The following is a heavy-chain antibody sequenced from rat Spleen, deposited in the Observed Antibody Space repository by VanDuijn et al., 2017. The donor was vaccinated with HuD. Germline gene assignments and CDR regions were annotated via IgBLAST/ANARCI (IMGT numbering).Heavy chain of an antibody. CDR2: ITNTGGSI. CDR3: TREGNSGYDY. D-gene: IGHD4-3*01. Sequence: EVQLVESGGGLVQPGRSLKFSCAASGFTFSDYAMAWVRQAPKKGLEWVASITNTGGSIYYPDSVKGRFTISRDNAQNTLYLQMNSLRSEDTAIYYCTREGNSGYDYWGQGVMVTVSS. J-gene: IGHJ2*01. V-gene: IGHV5-27*01. CDR1: GFTFSDYA.